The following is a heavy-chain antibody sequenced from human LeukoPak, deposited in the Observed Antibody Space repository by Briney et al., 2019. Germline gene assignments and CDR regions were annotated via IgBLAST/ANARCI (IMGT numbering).Heavy chain of an antibody. D-gene: IGHD3-16*02. V-gene: IGHV4-61*02. CDR1: GDSISSDDYY. CDR3: ARGWDDYVWGSYRSFDY. CDR2: FSASGNS. Sequence: SQTLSLTCTVSGDSISSDDYYWSWIRQPAGKGLEWIGRFSASGNSNYNPSLKSRLTISVDRSKNQFSLKLSSVTAADTAVYYCARGWDDYVWGSYRSFDYWGQGTLVTVSS. J-gene: IGHJ4*02.